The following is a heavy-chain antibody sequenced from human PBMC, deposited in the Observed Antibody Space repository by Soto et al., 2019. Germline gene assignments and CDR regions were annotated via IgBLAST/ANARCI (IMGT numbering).Heavy chain of an antibody. D-gene: IGHD6-19*01. J-gene: IGHJ6*02. CDR1: GASVSSYF. Sequence: PSETLSLTCTVSGASVSSYFWSWVRQPPGKGLEWIGYIYNSGRTNYNPSLKSRVTISLDTSDNDFSLRPTSLTAADTAVYYCARVHSGWSSGHGLDVWGQGTTVTVSS. V-gene: IGHV4-59*02. CDR2: IYNSGRT. CDR3: ARVHSGWSSGHGLDV.